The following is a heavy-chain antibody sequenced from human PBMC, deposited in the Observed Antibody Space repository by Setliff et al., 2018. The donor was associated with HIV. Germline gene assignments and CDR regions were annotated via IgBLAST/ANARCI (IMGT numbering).Heavy chain of an antibody. J-gene: IGHJ3*02. CDR1: DGSFSSDY. Sequence: SETLSLTCTVSDGSFSSDYWTWIRQTPGKGLEWIGYIYYSGSTYYNPSLKSRVTISVDTSKNQFSLKLSSVTAADTAVYCCAKGDSSGWYTDAFDIWGQGTMVTVSS. V-gene: IGHV4-59*01. CDR2: IYYSGST. CDR3: AKGDSSGWYTDAFDI. D-gene: IGHD6-19*01.